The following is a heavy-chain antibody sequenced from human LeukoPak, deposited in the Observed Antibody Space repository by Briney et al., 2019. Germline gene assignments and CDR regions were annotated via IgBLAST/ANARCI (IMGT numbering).Heavy chain of an antibody. Sequence: ASVKVSCKASGYTFTAYYIHWVRQAPGQGLEWMGWINPNSGGTNYAQKFQGRVTMTRDTAVSTAYMELTRLRSDDAAVYYCARKMGYGRSDYWGPGPLVTVSS. CDR3: ARKMGYGRSDY. CDR1: GYTFTAYY. CDR2: INPNSGGT. V-gene: IGHV1-2*02. J-gene: IGHJ4*02. D-gene: IGHD4-17*01.